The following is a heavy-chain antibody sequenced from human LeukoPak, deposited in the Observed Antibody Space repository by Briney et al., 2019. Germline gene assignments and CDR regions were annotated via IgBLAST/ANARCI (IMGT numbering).Heavy chain of an antibody. J-gene: IGHJ6*04. CDR1: GGSISSGSYY. CDR3: ARKRDSSGWYSYGRDV. D-gene: IGHD6-19*01. CDR2: IYTSGST. V-gene: IGHV4-61*02. Sequence: SQTLSLTCTVSGGSISSGSYYWSWIRQPAGRGLEWIGRIYTSGSTNYNPSLKSRVTISVDTSKNQFSLKLSSVTAADTAVYYCARKRDSSGWYSYGRDVGAKGPTVPVSS.